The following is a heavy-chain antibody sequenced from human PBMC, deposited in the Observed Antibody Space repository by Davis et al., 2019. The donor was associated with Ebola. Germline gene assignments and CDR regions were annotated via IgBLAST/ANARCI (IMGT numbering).Heavy chain of an antibody. D-gene: IGHD1-1*01. Sequence: ASVKASCKASGYTFTSYGISWLRQAPGQGLEWMGWISAYNGNTNYAQKLQGRVTMTTDTSTSTAYMELRSLRSDDTAVYYCARENEEYYFDYWGQGTLVTVSS. CDR3: ARENEEYYFDY. J-gene: IGHJ4*02. CDR1: GYTFTSYG. V-gene: IGHV1-18*04. CDR2: ISAYNGNT.